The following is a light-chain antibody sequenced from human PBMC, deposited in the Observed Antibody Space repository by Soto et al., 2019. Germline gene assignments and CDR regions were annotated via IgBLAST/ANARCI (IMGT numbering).Light chain of an antibody. Sequence: QSVLTQPASVSGSPGQSITISCTGTSSDVGGYNYVSWYQQHPGKAPKLMIYEVSNRPSGVSNRFSGSKSGNTASLAISGLQAEDEADYYCSAYTSGKYVFGTGTKVTVL. CDR3: SAYTSGKYV. V-gene: IGLV2-14*01. CDR2: EVS. CDR1: SSDVGGYNY. J-gene: IGLJ1*01.